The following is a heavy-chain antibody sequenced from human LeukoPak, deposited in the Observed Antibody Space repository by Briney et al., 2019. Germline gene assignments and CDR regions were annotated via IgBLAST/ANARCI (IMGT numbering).Heavy chain of an antibody. J-gene: IGHJ4*02. CDR1: GGSFSGYY. D-gene: IGHD6-6*01. CDR2: INHSGST. CDR3: ARVRGSSSV. V-gene: IGHV4-34*01. Sequence: SETLSLTCAVYGGSFSGYYWSWIRQPPGKGLEWIGEINHSGSTNYNPSLKSRVTISVDTSKNQFSLKLSSVTAADTAVYYCARVRGSSSVWGQGTPVTVSS.